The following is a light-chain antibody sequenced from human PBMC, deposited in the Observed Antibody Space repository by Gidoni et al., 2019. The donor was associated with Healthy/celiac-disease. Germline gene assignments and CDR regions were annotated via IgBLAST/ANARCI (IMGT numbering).Light chain of an antibody. V-gene: IGLV1-40*01. Sequence: QSVLTQPPSVSGAPGQRVTISCTGSSSNIGAVYDVHWYQQLPVTAPKLLIYGNSNRPSGVPDRFSGSKSGTSASLAITGLQAEDEADYYCQSYDSSLSVVFGGGTKLTVL. CDR1: SSNIGAVYD. J-gene: IGLJ2*01. CDR3: QSYDSSLSVV. CDR2: GNS.